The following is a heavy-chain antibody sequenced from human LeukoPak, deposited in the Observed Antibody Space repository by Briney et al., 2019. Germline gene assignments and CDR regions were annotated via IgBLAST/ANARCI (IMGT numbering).Heavy chain of an antibody. CDR3: ARELVTSSY. D-gene: IGHD4-23*01. Sequence: GRSLRLSCAASGFTFSSYGMHWVRQAPGKGLEWVAVISYDGSNKYYADSVKGRFTISRDNSKNTLYLQMNSLRADDTAIYYCARELVTSSYWGQGTLVTVSS. J-gene: IGHJ4*02. CDR1: GFTFSSYG. CDR2: ISYDGSNK. V-gene: IGHV3-30*03.